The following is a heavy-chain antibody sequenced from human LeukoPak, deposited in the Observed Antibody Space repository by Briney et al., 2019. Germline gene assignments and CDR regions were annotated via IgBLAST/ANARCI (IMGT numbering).Heavy chain of an antibody. Sequence: AASVKVSCKASGYTFTSYAMHWVRQAPGQRLEWMGWINAGNGNTKYSQKFQGRVTITRDTSASTAYMELSSLRSEDTAVYYCARDLSLWRLGELAYWGQGTLVTVSS. CDR1: GYTFTSYA. CDR3: ARDLSLWRLGELAY. J-gene: IGHJ4*02. CDR2: INAGNGNT. D-gene: IGHD3-16*01. V-gene: IGHV1-3*01.